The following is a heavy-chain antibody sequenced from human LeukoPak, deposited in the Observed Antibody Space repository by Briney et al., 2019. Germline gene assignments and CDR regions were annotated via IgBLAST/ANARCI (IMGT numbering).Heavy chain of an antibody. CDR2: IYPGDSDT. Sequence: GKSLKISCRGSGYKFTDYWIGRVRQMPGKGLEWMGIIYPGDSDTRYSPSFQGQVTISADKSISTAYLQWSSLKASDTAMYYCARLVGRYCSSTSCLGGPFDYWGQGTLVTVSS. CDR1: GYKFTDYW. CDR3: ARLVGRYCSSTSCLGGPFDY. D-gene: IGHD2-2*01. V-gene: IGHV5-51*01. J-gene: IGHJ4*02.